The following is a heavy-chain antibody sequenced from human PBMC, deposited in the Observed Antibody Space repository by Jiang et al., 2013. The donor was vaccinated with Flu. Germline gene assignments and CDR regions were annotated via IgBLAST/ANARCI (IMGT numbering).Heavy chain of an antibody. CDR2: IYYSGST. Sequence: EWIGSIYYSGSTYYNPSLKSRVTISVDTSKNQFSLKLSSVTAADTAVYYCARADVVVYYFDYWGQGTLVTVSS. J-gene: IGHJ4*02. CDR3: ARADVVVYYFDY. V-gene: IGHV4-39*07. D-gene: IGHD2-21*01.